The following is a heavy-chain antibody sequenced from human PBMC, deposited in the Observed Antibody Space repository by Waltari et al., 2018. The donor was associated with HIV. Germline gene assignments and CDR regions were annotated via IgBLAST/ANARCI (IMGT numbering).Heavy chain of an antibody. Sequence: QVQLQPWGAGLLKPSETLSLICAAYGGSFCGYYWTWIRQTPGKGLEWIGEINHSVSTNYNPSLKSRVTISVDTSKNQFSLKLSSVTAADTAVYYCARGGKVTMVRGEFDYWGQGTLVTVSS. J-gene: IGHJ4*02. V-gene: IGHV4-34*01. CDR2: INHSVST. CDR3: ARGGKVTMVRGEFDY. D-gene: IGHD3-10*01. CDR1: GGSFCGYY.